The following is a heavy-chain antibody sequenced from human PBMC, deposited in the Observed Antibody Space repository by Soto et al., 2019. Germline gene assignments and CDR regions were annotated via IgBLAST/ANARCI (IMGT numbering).Heavy chain of an antibody. CDR3: ARVDERAYTGYGLYYFDS. D-gene: IGHD5-12*01. J-gene: IGHJ4*02. CDR2: VFSNDEK. CDR1: GFSLSNSRMG. V-gene: IGHV2-26*01. Sequence: QVTLKESGPVLVKPTETLTLTCTVSGFSLSNSRMGVSWIRQSPGKALEWLAHVFSNDEKSYSTSLKSRLTISKVTSKSQVVLIMANMDPADTATYYCARVDERAYTGYGLYYFDSWGQGTLVAVSS.